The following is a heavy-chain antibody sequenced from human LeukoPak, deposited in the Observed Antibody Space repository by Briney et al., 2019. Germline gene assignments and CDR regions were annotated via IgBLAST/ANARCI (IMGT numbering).Heavy chain of an antibody. Sequence: GGSLRLSCAASGFTFSGSVMHWVRQASGKGPEWVGRIKNKANSYATTYAASVKGRFTIPRDDLKNTAYLQMNSLKTEDAAVYYCFASVVVAHDHWGQGTLVTVSS. CDR3: FASVVVAHDH. CDR2: IKNKANSYAT. J-gene: IGHJ4*02. CDR1: GFTFSGSV. V-gene: IGHV3-73*01. D-gene: IGHD2-15*01.